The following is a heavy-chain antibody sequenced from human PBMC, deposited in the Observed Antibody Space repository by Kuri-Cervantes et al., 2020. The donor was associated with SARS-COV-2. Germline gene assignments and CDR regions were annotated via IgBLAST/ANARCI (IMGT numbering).Heavy chain of an antibody. Sequence: LRLSCTVSGGSISSGDYYWSWIRQPPGKGLEWIGYIYYSGSTYYNPSLKSRVTISVDTSKNQFSLKLSSVTAADTAVYYCASRLRLGELSLMLDYWGQGTLVTVSS. J-gene: IGHJ4*02. CDR3: ASRLRLGELSLMLDY. CDR1: GGSISSGDYY. CDR2: IYYSGST. D-gene: IGHD3-16*02. V-gene: IGHV4-30-4*01.